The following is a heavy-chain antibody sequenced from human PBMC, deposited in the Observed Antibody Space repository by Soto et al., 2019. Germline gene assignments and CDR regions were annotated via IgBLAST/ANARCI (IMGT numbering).Heavy chain of an antibody. CDR1: GGTFSSYG. J-gene: IGHJ4*02. CDR2: IIPIFGTP. D-gene: IGHD5-18*01. V-gene: IGHV1-69*01. CDR3: ARPLERGYTYGFIY. Sequence: QVQLVQSGAEVKKPGSSVKVSCKASGGTFSSYGISWVRQAPGQGLEWMGGIIPIFGTPNYAQQFQGKVTITADESTRTAYMELSILRSDDTAVYYCARPLERGYTYGFIYWGQGTLVTVSS.